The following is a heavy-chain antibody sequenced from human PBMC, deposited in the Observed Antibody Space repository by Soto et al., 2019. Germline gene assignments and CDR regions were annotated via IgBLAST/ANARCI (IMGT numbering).Heavy chain of an antibody. Sequence: GGSLRLACAASGFTFSHYGMQWVRQAPGKGLEWVAVISYDGSNKYYADSVKGRFTISRDNSKDTLFLQMNSLRAEDTAVYFCAKEEMATIDYWGQGSLVTVSS. CDR3: AKEEMATIDY. V-gene: IGHV3-30*18. CDR2: ISYDGSNK. J-gene: IGHJ4*02. CDR1: GFTFSHYG.